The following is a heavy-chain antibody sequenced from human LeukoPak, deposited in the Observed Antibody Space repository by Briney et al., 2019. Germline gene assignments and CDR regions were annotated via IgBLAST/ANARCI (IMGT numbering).Heavy chain of an antibody. CDR3: ARGRYYYGTGTYTFDY. J-gene: IGHJ4*02. D-gene: IGHD3-10*01. CDR1: GGSISSYY. CDR2: IYTSGST. V-gene: IGHV4-4*07. Sequence: PSETLSLTCTVSGGSISSYYWSWIRQPAGKGLEWIGRIYTSGSTNYNPSLKSRVTMSVETSKNQFSLKLSSVTAADTAVYYCARGRYYYGTGTYTFDYWGQGTLVNVSS.